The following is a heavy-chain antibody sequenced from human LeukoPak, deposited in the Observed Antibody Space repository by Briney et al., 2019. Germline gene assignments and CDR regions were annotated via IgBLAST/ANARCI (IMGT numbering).Heavy chain of an antibody. V-gene: IGHV3-30*18. CDR3: AKDYLFQYGSGSYYPYCGLDV. CDR2: ISYDGSNK. D-gene: IGHD3-10*01. J-gene: IGHJ6*04. Sequence: GRSLRLSCAASGFTFSSYGMHWVRQAPGKGLEWVAVISYDGSNKYYADSVKGRFTISRDNSKNTLYLQMNSLRAEDTAVYYCAKDYLFQYGSGSYYPYCGLDVWAKGPRSPSPQ. CDR1: GFTFSSYG.